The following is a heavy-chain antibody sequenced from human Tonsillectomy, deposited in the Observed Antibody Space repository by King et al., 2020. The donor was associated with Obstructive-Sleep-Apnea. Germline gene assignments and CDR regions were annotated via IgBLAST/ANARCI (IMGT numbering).Heavy chain of an antibody. CDR1: GFNFSSYA. D-gene: IGHD6-19*01. CDR3: AKDRGWYRLPFDY. V-gene: IGHV3-23*04. J-gene: IGHJ4*02. CDR2: ISGSGGST. Sequence: VQLVESGGGLVQPGGSVRLCCAASGFNFSSYAMSLVLQAQGKGLEWVSCISGSGGSTYYAEPVKGRFTISSDNSKNTLYLQMNSLRAEDTAVYYCAKDRGWYRLPFDYWGQGTLVTVSS.